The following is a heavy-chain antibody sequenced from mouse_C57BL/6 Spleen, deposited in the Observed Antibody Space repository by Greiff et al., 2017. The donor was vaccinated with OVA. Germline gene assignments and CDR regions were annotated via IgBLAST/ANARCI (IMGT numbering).Heavy chain of an antibody. J-gene: IGHJ1*03. CDR3: ARSYDYDDWYVDV. V-gene: IGHV2-6*03. CDR2: IWSDGST. CDR1: GFSLTSYG. D-gene: IGHD2-4*01. Sequence: VKLMESGPGLVAPSQSLSITCTVSGFSLTSYGVHWVRQPPGKGLEWLVVIWSDGSTTYTSALKSSLSISKDNSKSQVFLKMNSLQTDDTAMYYCARSYDYDDWYVDVWGTGTTVTVSS.